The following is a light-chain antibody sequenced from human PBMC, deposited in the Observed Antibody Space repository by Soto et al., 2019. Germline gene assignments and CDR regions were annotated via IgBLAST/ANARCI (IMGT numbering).Light chain of an antibody. CDR2: LAS. J-gene: IGKJ4*01. CDR3: QQYFDVPFT. CDR1: RRVLYKSNNKNH. V-gene: IGKV4-1*01. Sequence: DIVMTQFPDSLSVSLVERATMNCKCSRRVLYKSNNKNHLAFYQQKPVPPPQLIIYLASTGESGVPERFSGSGSGTDFTLTISSLEAEDVAFYWCQQYFDVPFTFGGGTKV.